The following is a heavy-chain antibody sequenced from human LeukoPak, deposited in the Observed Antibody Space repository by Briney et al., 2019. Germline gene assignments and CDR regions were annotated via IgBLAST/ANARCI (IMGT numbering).Heavy chain of an antibody. CDR3: ARVGSSSFLVPYFDY. J-gene: IGHJ4*02. CDR2: ISYDGSNK. V-gene: IGHV3-30*04. Sequence: PGGSLRLSCAASGFTSSSYAMHWVRQAPGKGLEWVAVISYDGSNKYYADSVKGRFTISRDNSKNTLYLQMNSLRAEDTAAYYCARVGSSSFLVPYFDYWGQGTLVTVSS. CDR1: GFTSSSYA. D-gene: IGHD6-13*01.